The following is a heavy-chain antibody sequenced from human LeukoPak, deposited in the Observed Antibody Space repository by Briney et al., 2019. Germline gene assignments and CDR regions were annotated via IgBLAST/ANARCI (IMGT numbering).Heavy chain of an antibody. CDR3: SGLYYYYMDV. CDR2: INPNSGGT. Sequence: GASVKVSRKASGYTFTGYYMHWVRQAPGQGLEWMGWINPNSGGTNYAQKFQGRVTMTTDTSISTAYTELSRLRSDDTAVYYCSGLYYYYMDVWGKGTTVTVSS. CDR1: GYTFTGYY. V-gene: IGHV1-2*02. J-gene: IGHJ6*03.